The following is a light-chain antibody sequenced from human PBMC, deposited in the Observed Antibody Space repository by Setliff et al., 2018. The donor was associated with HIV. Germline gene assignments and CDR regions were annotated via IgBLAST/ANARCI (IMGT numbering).Light chain of an antibody. CDR2: NVN. Sequence: LIQPPSVSGSPGQSVTISCTGTSSDVGSYDYVSWYQHHPGTVPKPMIYNVNSRPSGVPHRFSGSKSGNTASMTISGLQAEDEADYQCCSYTNSATYVFGTGTKVTV. CDR1: SSDVGSYDY. V-gene: IGLV2-11*01. CDR3: CSYTNSATYV. J-gene: IGLJ1*01.